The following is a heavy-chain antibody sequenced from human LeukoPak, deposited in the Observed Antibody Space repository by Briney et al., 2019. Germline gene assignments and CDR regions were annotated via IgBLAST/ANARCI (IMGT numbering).Heavy chain of an antibody. Sequence: MGSIDPSDSYTNYSPSFQGHVTISADKSISTAYLQWSSLKASDTAMYYCAARWNDDLDFDYWGQGTLVTVSS. CDR3: AARWNDDLDFDY. J-gene: IGHJ4*02. V-gene: IGHV5-10-1*01. CDR2: IDPSDSYT. D-gene: IGHD1-1*01.